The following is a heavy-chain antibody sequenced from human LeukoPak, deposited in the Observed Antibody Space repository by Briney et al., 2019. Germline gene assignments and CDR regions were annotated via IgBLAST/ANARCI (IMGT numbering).Heavy chain of an antibody. D-gene: IGHD6-6*01. V-gene: IGHV3-30-3*01. CDR3: ARDHADSSSVRIYYYYMDV. J-gene: IGHJ6*03. CDR2: ISYDGSNK. Sequence: GGSLRLSCAASGFTFSSYAMHWVRQAPGKGLEWVAVISYDGSNKYYADSVKGRFTISRDNSKNTLYLQMNSLRAEDTAVYYCARDHADSSSVRIYYYYMDVWGKGTTVTVSS. CDR1: GFTFSSYA.